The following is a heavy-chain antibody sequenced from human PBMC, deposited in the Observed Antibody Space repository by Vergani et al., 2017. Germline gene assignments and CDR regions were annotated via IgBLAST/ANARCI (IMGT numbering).Heavy chain of an antibody. J-gene: IGHJ6*02. Sequence: QVQVVQSGAEVKKPGASVKVSCKASGYTFTSYGISWVRQAPGQGLEWMGRIIPIFGTANYAQKFQGRVTITADESTSTAYMELSSLRSEDTAVYYCASDSYCGGDCYSPRPYYYYGMDVWGQGTTVTVSS. D-gene: IGHD2-21*02. CDR1: GYTFTSYG. CDR3: ASDSYCGGDCYSPRPYYYYGMDV. CDR2: IIPIFGTA. V-gene: IGHV1-69*13.